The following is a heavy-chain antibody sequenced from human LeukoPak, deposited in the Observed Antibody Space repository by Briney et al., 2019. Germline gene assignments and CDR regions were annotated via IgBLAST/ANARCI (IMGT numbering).Heavy chain of an antibody. Sequence: GRSLRLSCAASGFTFSSYGMHWVRQAPGKGLEWVSSISSSSSYIYYADSVKGRFTISRDNAKNSLYLQMNSLRAEDTAVYYCARDGVSYYDFWSGYIDYWGQGTLVTVSS. J-gene: IGHJ4*02. CDR3: ARDGVSYYDFWSGYIDY. V-gene: IGHV3-21*01. CDR1: GFTFSSYG. D-gene: IGHD3-3*01. CDR2: ISSSSSYI.